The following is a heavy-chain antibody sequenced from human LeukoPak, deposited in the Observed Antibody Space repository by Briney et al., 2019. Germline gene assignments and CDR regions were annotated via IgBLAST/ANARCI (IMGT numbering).Heavy chain of an antibody. J-gene: IGHJ3*02. CDR2: IYYSGKT. CDR3: ARLLDNDSSGDPDTLDI. D-gene: IGHD3-22*01. CDR1: DGSISGHY. V-gene: IGHV4-59*11. Sequence: SETLSLTCAVSDGSISGHYWSWIRQPPGKGLEWIGYIYYSGKTYYSSSLRSRVTISVDTSKNHFSLKLTSVTAADTAVYYCARLLDNDSSGDPDTLDIWGQGTMVTVSS.